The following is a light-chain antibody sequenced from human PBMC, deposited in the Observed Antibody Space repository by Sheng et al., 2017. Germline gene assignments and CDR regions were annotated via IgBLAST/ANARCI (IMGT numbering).Light chain of an antibody. V-gene: IGKV1-39*01. CDR3: QQSSSTPQIT. Sequence: DIQMTQSPSSLSASAGDRVTITCRASQSINTFLNWYQQKPGKAPKLLIYDASSLQSGVPSRFSGSGSGTDFTLTISSLQPEDFATYYCQQSSSTPQITFGQGTRLEIK. CDR2: DAS. CDR1: QSINTF. J-gene: IGKJ5*01.